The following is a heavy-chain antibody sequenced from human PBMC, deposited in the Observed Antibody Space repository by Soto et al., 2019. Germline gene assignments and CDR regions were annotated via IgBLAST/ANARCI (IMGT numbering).Heavy chain of an antibody. CDR1: GFTFSSYA. D-gene: IGHD2-2*01. Sequence: PGGSLRLSCAASGFTFSSYAMSWVRQAPGKGLEWVSAISGSGGSTYYADSVKGRFTISRDNSKNTLYLQMNSLRAEDTAVYYCAKDLRGPDGAYQLLAPAIYGMDVWGQGTTVTVSS. J-gene: IGHJ6*02. CDR2: ISGSGGST. V-gene: IGHV3-23*01. CDR3: AKDLRGPDGAYQLLAPAIYGMDV.